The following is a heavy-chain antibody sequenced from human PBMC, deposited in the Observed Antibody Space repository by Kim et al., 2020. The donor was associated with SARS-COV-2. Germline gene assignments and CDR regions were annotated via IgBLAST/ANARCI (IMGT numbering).Heavy chain of an antibody. V-gene: IGHV3-23*01. CDR3: AKVLRGRIMITFGTFAFDI. Sequence: GGSLRLSCAASGFTFSSYAMSWVRQAPGKGLEWVSAISGSGGSTYYADSVKGRFTISRDNSKNTLYLQMNSLRAEDTAVYYCAKVLRGRIMITFGTFAFDIWGQGTMVTVSS. J-gene: IGHJ3*02. CDR2: ISGSGGST. D-gene: IGHD3-16*01. CDR1: GFTFSSYA.